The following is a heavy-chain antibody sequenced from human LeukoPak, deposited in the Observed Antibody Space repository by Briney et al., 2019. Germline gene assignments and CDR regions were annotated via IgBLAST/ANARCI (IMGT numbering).Heavy chain of an antibody. V-gene: IGHV3-21*01. D-gene: IGHD3-22*01. CDR2: ISSSSSYI. CDR3: ASQIGHDAFDI. J-gene: IGHJ3*02. Sequence: TGGSLRLSXAASGFTFSSYSMNWVRQAPGKGVEWVSSISSSSSYIYYADSVKGRFTISRDNAKNSLYLQMNSLRAEDTAVYYCASQIGHDAFDIWGQGTMVTVSS. CDR1: GFTFSSYS.